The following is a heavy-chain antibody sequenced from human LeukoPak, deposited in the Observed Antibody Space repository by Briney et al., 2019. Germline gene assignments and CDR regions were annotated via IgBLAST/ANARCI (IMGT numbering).Heavy chain of an antibody. D-gene: IGHD2-15*01. CDR1: GYTFTSYG. J-gene: IGHJ4*02. Sequence: ASVTVSFTSSGYTFTSYGISWVRQAPGQGLEWMGWISAYNGNTNYAQNLQGRVTMTTDTSTSTAYMELRSLRSDDTAVYYCARAYCSGGSCYRRVDDYWGQGTLVTVPS. CDR3: ARAYCSGGSCYRRVDDY. V-gene: IGHV1-18*01. CDR2: ISAYNGNT.